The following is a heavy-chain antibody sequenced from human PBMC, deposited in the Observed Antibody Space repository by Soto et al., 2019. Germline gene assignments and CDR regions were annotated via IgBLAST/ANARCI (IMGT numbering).Heavy chain of an antibody. V-gene: IGHV3-30-3*01. CDR1: GFTFDDYS. CDR2: ISYEGSNK. D-gene: IGHD1-1*01. CDR3: ARPHFQSAWNDGFDI. J-gene: IGHJ3*02. Sequence: VQLVESGGGVVQPGRSLRLSCAAFGFTFDDYSMHWVRQAPGKGLEWVALISYEGSNKYYADSVKGRFTISRDNAKNTLFLEVNSLRTEDTAVYYCARPHFQSAWNDGFDIWGQGTMVTVSS.